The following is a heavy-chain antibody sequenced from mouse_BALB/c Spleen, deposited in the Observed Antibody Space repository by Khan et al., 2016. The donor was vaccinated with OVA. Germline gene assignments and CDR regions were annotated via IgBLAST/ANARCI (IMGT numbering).Heavy chain of an antibody. J-gene: IGHJ3*01. CDR1: GYTLTDYV. V-gene: IGHV1-77*01. CDR3: ARSYDGAWFAY. D-gene: IGHD1-1*01. Sequence: QVQLQQSGPELVKPGTSVKMSCKASGYTLTDYVISWVKQRTGQGLEWIGEIYPGSGSTYYNGKFKGKATLTADKSSNTAYMQLSSLTSEDSAVYFCARSYDGAWFAYWGQGTLVTVSA. CDR2: IYPGSGST.